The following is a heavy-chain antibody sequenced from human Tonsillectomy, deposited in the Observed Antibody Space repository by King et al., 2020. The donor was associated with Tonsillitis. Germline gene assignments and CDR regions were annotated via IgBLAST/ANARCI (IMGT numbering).Heavy chain of an antibody. CDR2: ISGSGGST. CDR1: GFTFSSYA. D-gene: IGHD2-2*01. V-gene: IGHV3-23*04. CDR3: AKGGCSSTSCYYDCDY. Sequence: VQLVESGGGLVQPGGSLRLSCAASGFTFSSYAMSWVRQAPGKGLELVSAISGSGGSTYYADSVKGRFTISRDNSKNTLYLQMNSLRAEDTAVYYCAKGGCSSTSCYYDCDYWGQGTLVTSPQ. J-gene: IGHJ4*02.